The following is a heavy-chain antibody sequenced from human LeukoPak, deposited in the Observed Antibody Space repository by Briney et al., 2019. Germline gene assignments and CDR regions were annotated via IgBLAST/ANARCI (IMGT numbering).Heavy chain of an antibody. D-gene: IGHD3-10*01. CDR2: INHSGST. CDR1: GGSFSGYY. J-gene: IGHJ4*02. Sequence: SETLSLTCAVYGGSFSGYYWSWIRQPPGKGLEWIGEINHSGSTNYNPSLKSRVTISVDTSKNQFSLKLSSVTAADTAVYYCARTLWFGELFYRGQGTLVTVSS. V-gene: IGHV4-34*01. CDR3: ARTLWFGELFY.